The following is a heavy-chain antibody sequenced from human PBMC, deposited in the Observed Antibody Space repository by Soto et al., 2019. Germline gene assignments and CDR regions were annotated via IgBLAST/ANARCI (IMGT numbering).Heavy chain of an antibody. CDR2: IYYSGST. V-gene: IGHV4-59*01. CDR1: GGSISSYY. CDR3: ARESLYGSGSYSHTIDYYYGMDV. J-gene: IGHJ6*02. Sequence: SETLSLTCTVSGGSISSYYWSWIRQPPGKGLEWIGYIYYSGSTNYNPSLKSRVTISVDTSKNQFSLKLSSVTAADTAVYYCARESLYGSGSYSHTIDYYYGMDVWGQGTKVTVSS. D-gene: IGHD3-10*01.